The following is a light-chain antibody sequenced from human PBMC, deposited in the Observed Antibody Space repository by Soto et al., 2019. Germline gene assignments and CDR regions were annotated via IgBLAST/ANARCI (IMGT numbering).Light chain of an antibody. V-gene: IGLV2-14*01. CDR3: CSFTAGSTIFL. J-gene: IGLJ1*01. Sequence: QSVLTQPASVSGSPGQSITISCTGTSSDVGDYNFVSWYQQHPGKAPKLIIYEVTNRPSGVSDRFSGSKSGNTASLTISGRQADDEADNYCCSFTAGSTIFLFGTGTKVTVL. CDR1: SSDVGDYNF. CDR2: EVT.